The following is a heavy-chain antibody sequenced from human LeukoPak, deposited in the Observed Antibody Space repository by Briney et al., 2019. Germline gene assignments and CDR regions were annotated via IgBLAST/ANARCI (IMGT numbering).Heavy chain of an antibody. D-gene: IGHD3-3*01. CDR2: IRYDGSNK. CDR1: GFTFSSYG. V-gene: IGHV3-30*02. Sequence: PGGSLRLSCAASGFTFSSYGMHWVRQAPGKGMEWVAFIRYDGSNKYCADSVKGRFTISRENSKNTLYLQMNSLRAEDTAVYYCAKDSGDFWSGYYTGIDAFDIWGQGTMVTV. CDR3: AKDSGDFWSGYYTGIDAFDI. J-gene: IGHJ3*02.